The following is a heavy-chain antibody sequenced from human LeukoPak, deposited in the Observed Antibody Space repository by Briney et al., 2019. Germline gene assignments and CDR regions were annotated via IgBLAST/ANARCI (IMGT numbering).Heavy chain of an antibody. CDR1: GGTFSSYA. Sequence: SVKVSCKASGGTFSSYAISWVRQAPGQGLEWMGGIIPIFGTANYAQKFQGRVTITTDESTGTAYMELSSLRSEDTAVYYCARGTTTGNYYYYYMDVWGKGTTVTVSS. V-gene: IGHV1-69*05. J-gene: IGHJ6*03. CDR3: ARGTTTGNYYYYYMDV. D-gene: IGHD4-17*01. CDR2: IIPIFGTA.